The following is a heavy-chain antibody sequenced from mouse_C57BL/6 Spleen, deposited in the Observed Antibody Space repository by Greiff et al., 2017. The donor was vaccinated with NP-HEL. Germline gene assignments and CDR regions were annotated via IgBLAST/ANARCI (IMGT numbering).Heavy chain of an antibody. D-gene: IGHD1-1*01. J-gene: IGHJ2*01. CDR1: GYTFTDYE. CDR3: TRDYGSDFDY. V-gene: IGHV1-15*01. CDR2: IAPETGGT. Sequence: QVQLQQSGAELVRPGASVTLSCKASGYTFTDYEMHWVKQTPVHGLEWIGAIAPETGGTAYNQKFKGKAILTADKSSSTAYMEFRSLTSEDSAVYYCTRDYGSDFDYWGQGTTLTVSS.